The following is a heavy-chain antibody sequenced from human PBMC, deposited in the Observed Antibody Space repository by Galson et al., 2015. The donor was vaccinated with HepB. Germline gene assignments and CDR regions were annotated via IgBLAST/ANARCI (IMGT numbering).Heavy chain of an antibody. D-gene: IGHD2-15*01. CDR1: GYTFTSYA. V-gene: IGHV1-3*01. J-gene: IGHJ6*02. Sequence: SVKVSCKASGYTFTSYAMHWVRQAPGQRLEWMGWINAGNGNTKYSQKFQGRVTITRDTSASTAYMELSRLRSEDTAVYHCARLYCGGRSCYSPFYYDMDVWGQGTTVTVSS. CDR3: ARLYCGGRSCYSPFYYDMDV. CDR2: INAGNGNT.